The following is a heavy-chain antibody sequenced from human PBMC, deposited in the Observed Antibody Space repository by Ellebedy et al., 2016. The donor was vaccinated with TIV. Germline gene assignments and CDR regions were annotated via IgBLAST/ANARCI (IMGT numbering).Heavy chain of an antibody. J-gene: IGHJ4*02. Sequence: GESLKISCAASGFTFSDSTMHWVRQASGKGLEWVGRIKSKGNNYATAYAASVKGRFTISRDDSKNTAYLQMNSLKTEDTAVYYCTSGYSYAYPRWGQGTLVTVSS. D-gene: IGHD5-18*01. CDR2: IKSKGNNYAT. V-gene: IGHV3-73*01. CDR3: TSGYSYAYPR. CDR1: GFTFSDST.